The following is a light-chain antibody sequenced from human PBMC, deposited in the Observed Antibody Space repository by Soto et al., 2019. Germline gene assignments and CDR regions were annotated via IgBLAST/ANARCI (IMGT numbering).Light chain of an antibody. V-gene: IGLV2-8*01. Sequence: QSALTQPPSASGSPGQSVTISCTGTSSDVGGYDYVSWYQQYPGKAPKLIIYEVVKRPSGVPNRFSGSRSGSTASLTVSGLQAEDEADYYCSSYAGSNTGVFSGGTKLTVL. J-gene: IGLJ3*02. CDR2: EVV. CDR1: SSDVGGYDY. CDR3: SSYAGSNTGV.